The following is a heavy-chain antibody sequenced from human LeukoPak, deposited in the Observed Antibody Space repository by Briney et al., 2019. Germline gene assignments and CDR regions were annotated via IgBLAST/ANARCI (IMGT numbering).Heavy chain of an antibody. D-gene: IGHD2-8*01. J-gene: IGHJ3*02. CDR2: IYYSGST. V-gene: IGHV4-31*03. CDR3: ARMAQANGAAFDI. Sequence: SSETLSLTCTVSGGSISSGGYYWSWIRQHPGQGLERIGYIYYSGSTYYNPSLKSRVTISVDTSKNQFSLKLSSVTAADTAVYYCARMAQANGAAFDIWGQGTMVTVSS. CDR1: GGSISSGGYY.